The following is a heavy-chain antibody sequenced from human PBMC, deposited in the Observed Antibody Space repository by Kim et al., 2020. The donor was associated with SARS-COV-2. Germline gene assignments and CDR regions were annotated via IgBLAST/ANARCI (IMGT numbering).Heavy chain of an antibody. CDR2: ILVGNGNT. CDR1: GLTFGSSS. CDR3: AAEAPHRWNYNLDY. J-gene: IGHJ4*02. Sequence: SVKVSCKASGLTFGSSSVQWVRQARGQRLEWIGWILVGNGNTNYAERLQDRITITRDMSTSTAYLELSSLTSADTAVHYCAAEAPHRWNYNLDYWGQGT. V-gene: IGHV1-58*01. D-gene: IGHD1-7*01.